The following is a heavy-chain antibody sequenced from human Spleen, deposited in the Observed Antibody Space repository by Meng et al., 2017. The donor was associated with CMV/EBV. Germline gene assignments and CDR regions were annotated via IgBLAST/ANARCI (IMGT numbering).Heavy chain of an antibody. V-gene: IGHV3-48*03. CDR1: GFTFSSYE. Sequence: GESLKISCTVSGFTFSSYEMNWVRQAPGKGLEWISYISSTGGTIYYADSVRGRFAISRDNAKNSLYLQMNSLRAEDTAVYYCARDVSPGSYGYWTAPDVWGQGTTVTVSS. J-gene: IGHJ6*02. D-gene: IGHD5-18*01. CDR2: ISSTGGTI. CDR3: ARDVSPGSYGYWTAPDV.